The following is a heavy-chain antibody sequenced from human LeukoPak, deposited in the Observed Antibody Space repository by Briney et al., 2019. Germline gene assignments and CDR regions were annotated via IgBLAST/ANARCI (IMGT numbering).Heavy chain of an antibody. Sequence: PSETLSLTCTVSGGSISSGDYYWSWIRQPPGKGLEWIGYIYYSGSTYYNPSLKSRVTISVDTSKNQFSLKLSSVTAADTAVYYCARENYDFWSGYLRAVGYNWFDPWGQGTLVTVSS. V-gene: IGHV4-30-4*01. CDR3: ARENYDFWSGYLRAVGYNWFDP. D-gene: IGHD3-3*01. CDR2: IYYSGST. CDR1: GGSISSGDYY. J-gene: IGHJ5*02.